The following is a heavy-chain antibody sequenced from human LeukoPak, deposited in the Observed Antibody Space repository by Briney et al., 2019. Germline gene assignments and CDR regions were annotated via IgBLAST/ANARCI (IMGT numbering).Heavy chain of an antibody. CDR2: INPNSGGT. CDR3: ARDGLLWFGELLYAFDI. CDR1: GYTFTSYG. J-gene: IGHJ3*02. D-gene: IGHD3-10*01. V-gene: IGHV1-2*02. Sequence: GASVKVSCKASGYTFTSYGISWVRQAPGQGLEWMGWINPNSGGTNYAQKFQGRVTMTRDTSISTAYMELSRLRSDDTAVYYCARDGLLWFGELLYAFDIWGQGTVVTVSS.